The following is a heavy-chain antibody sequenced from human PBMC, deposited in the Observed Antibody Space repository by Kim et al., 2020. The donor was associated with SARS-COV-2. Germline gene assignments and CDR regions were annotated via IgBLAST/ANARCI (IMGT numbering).Heavy chain of an antibody. D-gene: IGHD2-15*01. J-gene: IGHJ1*01. Sequence: SVKVSCKASGGTFSSYAISWVRQAPGQGLEWMGRIIPILGIANYAQKFQGRVTITADKSTSTAYMELSSLRSEDTAVYYCARDRIGHIVVVVAATQDWGQGTLVTVSS. CDR1: GGTFSSYA. V-gene: IGHV1-69*04. CDR2: IIPILGIA. CDR3: ARDRIGHIVVVVAATQD.